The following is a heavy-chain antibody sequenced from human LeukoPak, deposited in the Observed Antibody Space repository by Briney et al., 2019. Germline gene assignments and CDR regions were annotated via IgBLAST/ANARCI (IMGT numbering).Heavy chain of an antibody. J-gene: IGHJ3*02. CDR3: AKAQVGAILHAFDI. CDR1: GFTFSSCA. CDR2: ITGSGGST. D-gene: IGHD1-26*01. Sequence: GGSLRLSCAASGFTFSSCAMNWVRQAPGKGLEWVSAITGSGGSTYYADSVKGRFTISRDNSKDTLYLQMNSLRAEDTAVYYCAKAQVGAILHAFDIWGQGTMVTVSS. V-gene: IGHV3-23*01.